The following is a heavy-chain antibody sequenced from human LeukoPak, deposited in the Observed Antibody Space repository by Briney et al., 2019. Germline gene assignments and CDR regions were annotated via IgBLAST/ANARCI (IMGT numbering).Heavy chain of an antibody. CDR2: TSFDGGNK. CDR3: ARGGRLLEWLPKDY. V-gene: IGHV3-30*03. J-gene: IGHJ4*02. CDR1: GLTFSSFG. Sequence: GGSLRLSCAASGLTFSSFGMHWVRQAPGKGLEWVAVTSFDGGNKYYADSVKGRFTISRDNSKNSLYLQMNSLRAEDTAVYYCARGGRLLEWLPKDYWGQGTLAIVSS. D-gene: IGHD3-3*01.